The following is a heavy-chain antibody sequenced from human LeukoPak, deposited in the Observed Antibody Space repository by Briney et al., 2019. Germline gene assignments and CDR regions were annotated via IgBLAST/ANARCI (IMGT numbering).Heavy chain of an antibody. J-gene: IGHJ4*02. D-gene: IGHD3-22*01. CDR3: AKASYYYDSSGYPY. CDR2: IYYSGST. CDR1: GGSISSVDYY. V-gene: IGHV4-30-4*08. Sequence: PSQTLSLTCTVSGGSISSVDYYWSSIRQPPGKGLEWIGYIYYSGSTYYNPSLKSRVTISVDTSKNQFSLKLSSVTAADTAVYYCAKASYYYDSSGYPYWGQGTLVTVSS.